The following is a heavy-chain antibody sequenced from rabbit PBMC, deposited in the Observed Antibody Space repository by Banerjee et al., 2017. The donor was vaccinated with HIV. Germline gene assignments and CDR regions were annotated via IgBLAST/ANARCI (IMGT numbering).Heavy chain of an antibody. D-gene: IGHD4-1*01. V-gene: IGHV1S40*01. J-gene: IGHJ4*01. CDR2: IYGGSSGTT. CDR3: ARAERSSGWGEDL. Sequence: QSLEESGGDLVKPGASLTLTCTASGFSFSSSYYMCWVRQAPGKGLEWIACIYGGSSGTTYYATWAKGRFTISKTSSTTVTLQMTSLTAADTATYFCARAERSSGWGEDLWGPGTLVTVS. CDR1: GFSFSSSYY.